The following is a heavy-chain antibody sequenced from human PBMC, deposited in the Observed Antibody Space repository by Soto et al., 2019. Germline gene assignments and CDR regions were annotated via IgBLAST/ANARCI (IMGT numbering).Heavy chain of an antibody. CDR2: ISSSSSYI. CDR1: GFTFSSYS. J-gene: IGHJ4*02. Sequence: PGGSLRLSCAASGFTFSSYSMNWVRQAPGKGLEWVSSISSSSSYIYYADSVKGRFTISRDNAKNSLYLQMNSLRAEDTAVYYCARDHRGYGYFSYWGQGTLVTVSS. CDR3: ARDHRGYGYFSY. D-gene: IGHD5-18*01. V-gene: IGHV3-21*01.